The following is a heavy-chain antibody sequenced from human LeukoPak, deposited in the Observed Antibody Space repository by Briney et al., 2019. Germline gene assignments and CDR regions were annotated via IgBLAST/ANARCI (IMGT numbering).Heavy chain of an antibody. D-gene: IGHD2-2*02. J-gene: IGHJ4*02. CDR1: GFTFSSYS. CDR2: ISSSSSYI. V-gene: IGHV3-21*01. Sequence: GGSLRLSCAASGFTFSSYSMNWVRQAPGKWLEWVSSISSSSSYIYYADSVKGRFTISRDNAKNSLYLQMNSLRAEDTAVYYCASYCSSTSCYSYWGQGTLVTVSS. CDR3: ASYCSSTSCYSY.